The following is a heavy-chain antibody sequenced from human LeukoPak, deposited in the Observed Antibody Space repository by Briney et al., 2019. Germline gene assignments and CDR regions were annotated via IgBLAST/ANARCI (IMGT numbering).Heavy chain of an antibody. CDR3: ARGNTMLRGGSYYYYYMDV. CDR2: ISSSSTV. J-gene: IGHJ6*03. CDR1: GFTFSSYS. Sequence: GGSLRLSCAASGFTFSSYSMNWVRQAPGKGLEWVSYISSSSTVYYADSVKGRFTISRDNAKNSLYLQMNSLRAEDTAVYYCARGNTMLRGGSYYYYYMDVWGKGTTVTVSS. V-gene: IGHV3-48*01. D-gene: IGHD3-10*01.